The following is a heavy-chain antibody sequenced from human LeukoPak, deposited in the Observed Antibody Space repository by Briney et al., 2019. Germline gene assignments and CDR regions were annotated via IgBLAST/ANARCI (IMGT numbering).Heavy chain of an antibody. CDR2: IYYSGSA. Sequence: PSETLSLTCTVSGGSISNSRYYWSWIRQPPGKGLEWIGSIYYSGSAYYNPSLKSRVTISVDTSKNQFSLKLSSVTAADTAVYYCASSSGWYNGFDYWGQGTLVTVSS. J-gene: IGHJ4*02. V-gene: IGHV4-39*01. CDR3: ASSSGWYNGFDY. CDR1: GGSISNSRYY. D-gene: IGHD6-19*01.